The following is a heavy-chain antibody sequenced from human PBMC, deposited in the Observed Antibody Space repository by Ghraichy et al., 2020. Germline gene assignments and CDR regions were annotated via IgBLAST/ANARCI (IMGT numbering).Heavy chain of an antibody. V-gene: IGHV3-23*01. CDR1: GFTFSSYA. CDR3: AKLGASSHYYDSRANDY. CDR2: ISGSGGST. D-gene: IGHD3-22*01. J-gene: IGHJ4*02. Sequence: GGSLRLSCAASGFTFSSYAMSWVRQAPGKGLEWVSAISGSGGSTYYADSVKGRFTISRDNSKNTLYLQMNSLRAEDTAVYYCAKLGASSHYYDSRANDYWGQGTLVTVSS.